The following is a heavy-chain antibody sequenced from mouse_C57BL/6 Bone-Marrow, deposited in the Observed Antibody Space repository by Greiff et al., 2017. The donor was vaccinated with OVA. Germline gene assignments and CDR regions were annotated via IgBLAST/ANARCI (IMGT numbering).Heavy chain of an antibody. V-gene: IGHV5-6*01. CDR1: GFTFSSYG. J-gene: IGHJ2*01. D-gene: IGHD2-1*01. Sequence: EVKLQESGGDLVKPGGSLKLSCAASGFTFSSYGMSWVRQTPDKRLEWVATISSGGSYTYYPDSVKGRFTISRDNAKNTLYLQMSSLKSEDTAMYYCARLYYCNFYFDYWGQGTTLTVSS. CDR3: ARLYYCNFYFDY. CDR2: ISSGGSYT.